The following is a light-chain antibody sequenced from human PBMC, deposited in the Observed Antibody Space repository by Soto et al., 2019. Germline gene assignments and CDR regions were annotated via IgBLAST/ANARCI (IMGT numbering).Light chain of an antibody. Sequence: IVLTQSPVTLSLSPGERATLSCRASQSVSSSYLAWYQQKPGQAPTLLIYGASSRAAGIPDRFSGSGSGTDFTLTISRLEPEEVAVYYCQQYGNSPMYTFGQGTKLEIK. CDR3: QQYGNSPMYT. J-gene: IGKJ2*01. CDR1: QSVSSSY. V-gene: IGKV3-20*01. CDR2: GAS.